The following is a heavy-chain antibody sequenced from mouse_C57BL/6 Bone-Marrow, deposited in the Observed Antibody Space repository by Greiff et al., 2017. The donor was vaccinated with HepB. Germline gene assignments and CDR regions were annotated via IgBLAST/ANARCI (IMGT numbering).Heavy chain of an antibody. CDR3: ARSITTVVADY. CDR2: IYPGSGST. Sequence: QVQLQQPGAELVKPGASVKMSCKASGYTFTSYWITWVKQRPGQGLEWIGDIYPGSGSTNYNEKFKSKATLTVDTSSSTAYMQLSSLTSEDAAVYYCARSITTVVADYWGQGTTLTVSS. CDR1: GYTFTSYW. J-gene: IGHJ2*01. V-gene: IGHV1-55*01. D-gene: IGHD1-1*01.